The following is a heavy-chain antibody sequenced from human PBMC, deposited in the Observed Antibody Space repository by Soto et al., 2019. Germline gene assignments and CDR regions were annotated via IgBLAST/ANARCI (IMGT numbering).Heavy chain of an antibody. CDR2: INAGNGNT. V-gene: IGHV1-3*01. CDR3: ASSSGSYWQLDY. Sequence: QVQLVQSGAEVKKPGTSVKVSCKASGYTFTSYAMHWVRQAPGQRLEWMGWINAGNGNTKYSQKFQGRVTITRDTSASTAYMELSSLRSEDTAVYYCASSSGSYWQLDYWGQGTLVTVSS. CDR1: GYTFTSYA. D-gene: IGHD1-26*01. J-gene: IGHJ4*02.